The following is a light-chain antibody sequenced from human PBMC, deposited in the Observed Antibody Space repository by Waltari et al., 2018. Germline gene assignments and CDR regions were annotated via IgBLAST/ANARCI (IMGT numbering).Light chain of an antibody. CDR2: HAS. Sequence: LSLSPGERATLSCRASQSLSIYLAWYQQKPGRAPRLLIYHASSRATGVPDRFSGSGSGTDFSLTISRLEPEDFAVYYCQHYVSLPVTFGQGTKVEIK. V-gene: IGKV3-20*01. CDR3: QHYVSLPVT. J-gene: IGKJ1*01. CDR1: QSLSIY.